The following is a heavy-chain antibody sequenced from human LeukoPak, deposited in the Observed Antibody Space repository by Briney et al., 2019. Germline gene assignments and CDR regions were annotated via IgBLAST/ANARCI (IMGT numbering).Heavy chain of an antibody. CDR3: ARTIFGAALDY. J-gene: IGHJ4*02. CDR2: IYSGGST. V-gene: IGHV3-53*01. CDR1: GFTVSSNY. Sequence: GGSLRLSCAASGFTVSSNYMSWVRQAPGKGLEWVSVIYSGGSTYYADSVKGRFTISRDNSKNTLCLQINSLRAEDTAVYYCARTIFGAALDYWGQGTLVTVPS. D-gene: IGHD1-26*01.